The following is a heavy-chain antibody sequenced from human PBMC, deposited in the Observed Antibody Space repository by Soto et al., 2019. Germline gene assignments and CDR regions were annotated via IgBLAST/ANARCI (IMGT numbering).Heavy chain of an antibody. Sequence: PGESLKISCKGSGYSFTSYWISWVRQMPGKGLEWMGRIDPSDSYTNYSPSFQGHVTISADKSISTAYLQWSSLKASDTAMYYCASTRSYESGYYNYYYYGMDVWGQGTTVTVSS. J-gene: IGHJ6*02. V-gene: IGHV5-10-1*01. CDR2: IDPSDSYT. CDR1: GYSFTSYW. D-gene: IGHD3-22*01. CDR3: ASTRSYESGYYNYYYYGMDV.